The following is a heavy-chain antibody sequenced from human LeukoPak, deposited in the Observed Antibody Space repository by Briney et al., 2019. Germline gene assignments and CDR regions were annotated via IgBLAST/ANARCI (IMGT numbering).Heavy chain of an antibody. D-gene: IGHD3-22*01. Sequence: SVKVSCKASGGTFSSYAISWLRQAPGRGLEWMGGIIPIFGTANYAQKFQGRVTITADESTSTAYMELSSLRSEDTAVYYCARDRDYYDSSSFDYWGQGTLVTVSS. CDR3: ARDRDYYDSSSFDY. V-gene: IGHV1-69*01. J-gene: IGHJ4*02. CDR2: IIPIFGTA. CDR1: GGTFSSYA.